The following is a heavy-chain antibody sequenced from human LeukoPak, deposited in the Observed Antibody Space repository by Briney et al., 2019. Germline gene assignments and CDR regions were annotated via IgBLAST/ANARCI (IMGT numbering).Heavy chain of an antibody. CDR2: IWYDGSNK. CDR3: AREGRCGGDCYYDY. D-gene: IGHD2-21*02. CDR1: GFTFSSDG. J-gene: IGHJ4*02. Sequence: GGSLRLSCAASGFTFSSDGMHWVRQAPGKGLEWVAVIWYDGSNKYYADSVKGRFTISRDNSKNTLYLQMNSLRAEDTAVYYCAREGRCGGDCYYDYWGQGTLVTVSS. V-gene: IGHV3-33*01.